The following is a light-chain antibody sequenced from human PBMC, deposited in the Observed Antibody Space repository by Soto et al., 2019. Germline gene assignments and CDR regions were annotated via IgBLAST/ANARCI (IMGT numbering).Light chain of an antibody. V-gene: IGKV3-11*01. CDR1: QSVSSY. CDR3: QQRSDWPST. CDR2: DAS. J-gene: IGKJ4*01. Sequence: EIVLTQSPATLSLSPGERATLSCRAGQSVSSYLAWYQQKPGQAPRLLIYDASNRATGIPARFSGSGSGTDFTLTTSSLEPDDFAFYYCQQRSDWPSTFGGGTKVQIK.